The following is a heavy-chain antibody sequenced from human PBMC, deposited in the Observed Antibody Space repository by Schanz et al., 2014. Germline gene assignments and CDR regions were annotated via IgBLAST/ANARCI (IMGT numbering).Heavy chain of an antibody. CDR3: TNNCYLDY. CDR1: GFTFSSYA. CDR2: ISGRDGST. V-gene: IGHV3-23*01. Sequence: EVQLLESGGGLVEPGGSLRLSCAASGFTFSSYAMTWVRQAPGMGLEWVSAISGRDGSTYYADSVRGRFTISRDNSKKTKSLQTDGLRAEDTAVYYCTNNCYLDYWGQGTLVTVSS. J-gene: IGHJ4*02. D-gene: IGHD1-20*01.